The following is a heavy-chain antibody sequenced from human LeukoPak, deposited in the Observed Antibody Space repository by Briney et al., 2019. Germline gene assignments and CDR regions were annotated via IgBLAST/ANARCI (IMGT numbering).Heavy chain of an antibody. V-gene: IGHV1-69*05. CDR1: GGTFSRYA. D-gene: IGHD2-2*02. J-gene: IGHJ6*03. CDR3: ARDHHCSSTSCYTGNYYYYMDV. Sequence: ASVKVSCKASGGTFSRYAISWVRQAPGQGLEWMGGIIPIFGTADYAQKFQGRVTITTDESASTAYMDLSSLRFEDTAVYYCARDHHCSSTSCYTGNYYYYMDVWGKGTTVTVSS. CDR2: IIPIFGTA.